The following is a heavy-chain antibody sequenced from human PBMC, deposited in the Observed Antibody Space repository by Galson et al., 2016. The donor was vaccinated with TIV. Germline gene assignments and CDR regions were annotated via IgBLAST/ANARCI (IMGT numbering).Heavy chain of an antibody. Sequence: SLRLSCAASGFTFGSYPVHWVRQAPGKGLEWVAYISFDGSDKYYAASVKGRFTISRDKSKNSLYLQMDSLRAEDTAVYSCARVYADYYFDYWGQGTLVTVSS. V-gene: IGHV3-30-3*01. J-gene: IGHJ4*02. CDR2: ISFDGSDK. CDR1: GFTFGSYP. CDR3: ARVYADYYFDY. D-gene: IGHD4-17*01.